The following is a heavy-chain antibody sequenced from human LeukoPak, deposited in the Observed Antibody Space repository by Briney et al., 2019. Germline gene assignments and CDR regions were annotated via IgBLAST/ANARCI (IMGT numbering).Heavy chain of an antibody. CDR1: EFTFSDYG. CDR2: VASDGKDK. Sequence: GGSLRLSCAATEFTFSDYGMHWVRQAPGKGLEWVAVVASDGKDKRYADSVKGRFTISRDNSKNTLYLQMTSLRAEDTALYYCAEDLTRGPATYFFDCWGRGTLVTVSS. CDR3: AEDLTRGPATYFFDC. J-gene: IGHJ4*02. D-gene: IGHD1-14*01. V-gene: IGHV3-30*18.